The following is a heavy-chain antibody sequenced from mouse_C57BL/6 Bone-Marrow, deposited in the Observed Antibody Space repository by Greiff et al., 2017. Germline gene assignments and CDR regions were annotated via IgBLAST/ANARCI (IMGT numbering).Heavy chain of an antibody. J-gene: IGHJ2*01. Sequence: EVQLQQSGTVLARPGASVKMSCKTSGYTFTSYWMHWVKQRPGQGLEWIGAIYPGNSDTSYNQKFKGKAKLAAVTSASTAYMELSSLTNEDSAVYYCTRLPAVERYFDYWDQGTTLTVSS. CDR2: IYPGNSDT. CDR3: TRLPAVERYFDY. D-gene: IGHD1-1*01. V-gene: IGHV1-5*01. CDR1: GYTFTSYW.